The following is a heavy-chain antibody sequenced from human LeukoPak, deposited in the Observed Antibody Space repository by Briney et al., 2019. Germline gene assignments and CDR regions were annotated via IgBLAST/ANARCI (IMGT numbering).Heavy chain of an antibody. CDR2: IIPIFGTA. CDR1: GGTFSSYA. D-gene: IGHD1-26*01. CDR3: ARDRIVGARPNGAFDI. J-gene: IGHJ3*02. Sequence: GSSVKVSCKASGGTFSSYAISWVRQAPGQGLEWMGRIIPIFGTASYAQKFQGRVTITTDESTSTAYMELSSLRSEDTAVYYCARDRIVGARPNGAFDIWGQGTMVTVSS. V-gene: IGHV1-69*05.